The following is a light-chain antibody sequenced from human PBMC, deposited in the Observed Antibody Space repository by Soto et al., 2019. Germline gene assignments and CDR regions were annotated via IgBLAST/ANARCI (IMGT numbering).Light chain of an antibody. Sequence: IVLTQSPATLSLSPGERSTLSCRASQSVSSYLAWYQQKPGQAPRLLIYEASNRATGIPARFSGSGSGTDFTLTISSLESEDSAVYYCQQRSYWPPYTFGQGTKVDI. CDR1: QSVSSY. CDR3: QQRSYWPPYT. V-gene: IGKV3-11*01. CDR2: EAS. J-gene: IGKJ2*01.